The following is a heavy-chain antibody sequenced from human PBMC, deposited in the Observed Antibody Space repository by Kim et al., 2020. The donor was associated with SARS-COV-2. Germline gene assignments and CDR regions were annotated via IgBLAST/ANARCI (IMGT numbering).Heavy chain of an antibody. Sequence: SETLSLTCTVSGGSISSGGYYWSWIRQHPGKGLEWIGYIYYSGSTYYNPSLKSRVTISVDTSKNQFSLKLSSVTAADTAVYYCARGAVSPQDQGVDYWGQGTLVTVSS. CDR2: IYYSGST. CDR1: GGSISSGGYY. V-gene: IGHV4-31*03. CDR3: ARGAVSPQDQGVDY. J-gene: IGHJ4*02.